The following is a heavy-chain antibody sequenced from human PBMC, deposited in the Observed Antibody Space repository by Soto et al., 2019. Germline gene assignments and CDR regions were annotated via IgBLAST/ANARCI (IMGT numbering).Heavy chain of an antibody. J-gene: IGHJ4*02. CDR2: IFYNGKT. D-gene: IGHD5-18*01. V-gene: IGHV4-59*01. CDR3: ARHATVCNSYIYFDY. CDR1: GGSISTYY. Sequence: SETLSLTCSVSGGSISTYYWGWIRQPPGKGLEWIGYIFYNGKTNYNPSLESRVSISVDTSKKQFSLKLSSVTAADTAVFYFARHATVCNSYIYFDYWGQGILVTVSS.